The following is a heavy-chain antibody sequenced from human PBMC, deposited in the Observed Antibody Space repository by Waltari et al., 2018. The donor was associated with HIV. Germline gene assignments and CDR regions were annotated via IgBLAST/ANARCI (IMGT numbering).Heavy chain of an antibody. CDR2: LSGRDGST. Sequence: EVQWLESGGDLVQPGGSLRPSCAASVFTLSTYALDWVRQAPLKGLEWVSTLSGRDGSTEYADSVKGRFSISRDTSKNTLYLQMNSLRVEDTALYYCVKTLDGENSFFGHWGQGAPVTVSS. D-gene: IGHD1-1*01. CDR3: VKTLDGENSFFGH. V-gene: IGHV3-23*01. J-gene: IGHJ4*02. CDR1: VFTLSTYA.